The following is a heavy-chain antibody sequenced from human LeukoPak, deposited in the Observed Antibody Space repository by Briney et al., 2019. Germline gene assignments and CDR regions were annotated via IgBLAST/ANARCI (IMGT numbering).Heavy chain of an antibody. CDR2: IYHSGST. CDR3: ASLDY. V-gene: IGHV4-38-2*02. CDR1: GYSISSGYY. J-gene: IGHJ4*02. Sequence: SETLSLTCTVSGYSISSGYYWGWIRQPPGKGLEWIGSIYHSGSTYYNPSLKSRVTISVDTSKNQFSLKLSSVTAADTAVYYCASLDYWGQGTLVTVSS.